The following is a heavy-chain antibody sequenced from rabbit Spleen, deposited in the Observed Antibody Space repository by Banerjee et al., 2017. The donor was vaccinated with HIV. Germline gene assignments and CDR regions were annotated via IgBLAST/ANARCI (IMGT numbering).Heavy chain of an antibody. CDR3: ARGGSAFDM. V-gene: IGHV1S45*01. CDR2: SHTASGGA. Sequence: QEQLVESGGGLVQPEGSLTLTCTASGFSLSSYDMSWVRQAPGEGLEWLGFSHTASGGAYFASWAKGRFTIHKTSSTTVTLQMTSLTAADTATYFCARGGSAFDMWGPGTLVTVS. D-gene: IGHD4-2*01. CDR1: GFSLSSYD. J-gene: IGHJ2*01.